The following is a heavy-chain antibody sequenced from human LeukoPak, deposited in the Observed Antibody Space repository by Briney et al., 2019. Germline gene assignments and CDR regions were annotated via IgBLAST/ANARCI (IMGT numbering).Heavy chain of an antibody. J-gene: IGHJ4*02. D-gene: IGHD5-18*01. V-gene: IGHV4-34*01. Sequence: ETLSLTCAVYGGSFSGYYWSWIRQPPGKGLEWIGEINHSGSTNYNPSLKSRVIISVDTSKNQFYLKLSSVTAGDTAVYYCARAGSHGYGDFDYWGQGTLVTVSS. CDR1: GGSFSGYY. CDR3: ARAGSHGYGDFDY. CDR2: INHSGST.